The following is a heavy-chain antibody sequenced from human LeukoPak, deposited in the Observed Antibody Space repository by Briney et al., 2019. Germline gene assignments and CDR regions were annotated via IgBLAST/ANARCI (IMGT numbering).Heavy chain of an antibody. V-gene: IGHV3-30*18. CDR3: AKEAVAGTSFDY. Sequence: GGSLRLSCAASGFTFSSYGMHWVRQAPGKGLEWVAVISYDGSNKYYADSVKGRFTISRDNSKNTLYLQMNSLRAEDTAVYYCAKEAVAGTSFDYWGQGTLVTVPS. D-gene: IGHD6-19*01. CDR1: GFTFSSYG. J-gene: IGHJ4*02. CDR2: ISYDGSNK.